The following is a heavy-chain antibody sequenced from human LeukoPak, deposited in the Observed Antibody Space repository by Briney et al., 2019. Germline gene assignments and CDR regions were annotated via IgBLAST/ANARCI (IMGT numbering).Heavy chain of an antibody. Sequence: ASVKVSCKASGGTFTSYAMHWVRQAPGQRLEWMGWINAGNGNTKYSQKFQGRVTITRDTTASTAYMELSSLRSEDTAVYYCARLESGGEVFDYWGQGTLVTVSS. V-gene: IGHV1-3*01. CDR3: ARLESGGEVFDY. D-gene: IGHD2-8*02. CDR2: INAGNGNT. CDR1: GGTFTSYA. J-gene: IGHJ4*02.